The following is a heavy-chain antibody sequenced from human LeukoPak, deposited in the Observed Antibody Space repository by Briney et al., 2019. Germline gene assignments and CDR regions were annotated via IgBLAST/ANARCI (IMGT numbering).Heavy chain of an antibody. CDR2: IIPIFGTA. CDR1: GGTFSSYA. CDR3: ARSRYCSSTSCSYYYYYYMDV. J-gene: IGHJ6*03. D-gene: IGHD2-2*01. Sequence: ASVKVSCKASGGTFSSYAISWVRQAPGQGLEWMGGIIPIFGTANYAQKFQGRVTITADESTSTAYMELSSLRSEDTAVYYCARSRYCSSTSCSYYYYYYMDVWGKGTTVTVSS. V-gene: IGHV1-69*13.